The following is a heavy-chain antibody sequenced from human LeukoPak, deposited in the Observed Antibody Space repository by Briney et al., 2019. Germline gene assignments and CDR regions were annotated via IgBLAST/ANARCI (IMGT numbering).Heavy chain of an antibody. CDR1: VYTFTGYY. V-gene: IGHV1-69*13. CDR3: ARLFTPRYCSTTSCYWKGWFDP. D-gene: IGHD2-2*01. CDR2: FIPIFGTA. J-gene: IGHJ5*02. Sequence: GASVKVSCKGSVYTFTGYYMHWVRQAPGQGLEWMGGFIPIFGTANYAQKFQGRVTITADEFTSTAYIELSSLRSEDTAVYYCARLFTPRYCSTTSCYWKGWFDPWGQGTLVTVSS.